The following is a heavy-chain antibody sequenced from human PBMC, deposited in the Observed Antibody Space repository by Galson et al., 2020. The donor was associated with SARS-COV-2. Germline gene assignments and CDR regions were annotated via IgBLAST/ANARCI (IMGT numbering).Heavy chain of an antibody. CDR2: ISSSGSTI. Sequence: TGGSLRLSCAASGFTFSSYEMNWVRQAPGKGLEWVSYISSSGSTIYYADSVKGRFTISRDNAKNSLYLQMNSLRAEDTAVYYCARDQARMKSAARPLVMDYWGQGTLVTVSS. J-gene: IGHJ4*02. D-gene: IGHD6-6*01. V-gene: IGHV3-48*03. CDR1: GFTFSSYE. CDR3: ARDQARMKSAARPLVMDY.